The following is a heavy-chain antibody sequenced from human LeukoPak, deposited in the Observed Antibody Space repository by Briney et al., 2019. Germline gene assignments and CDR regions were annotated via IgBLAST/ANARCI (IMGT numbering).Heavy chain of an antibody. CDR3: AREGYVFDY. Sequence: SETLSLTCTVSGGSLSSYYWSWIRQPPGEGLEGIGYIYYNGSTNYHPSLQSRVTISVDTSKNQFSLKLSSVTAADTAVYYGAREGYVFDYWGQGTLVTVSS. D-gene: IGHD6-13*01. J-gene: IGHJ4*02. CDR1: GGSLSSYY. CDR2: IYYNGST. V-gene: IGHV4-59*01.